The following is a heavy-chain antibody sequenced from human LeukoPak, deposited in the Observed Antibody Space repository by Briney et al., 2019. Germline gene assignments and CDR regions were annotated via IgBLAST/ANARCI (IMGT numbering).Heavy chain of an antibody. CDR3: AKEAYSSGYYYGMDV. V-gene: IGHV3-30-3*01. Sequence: QPGGSLRLSCAASGFTFSTYAMNWVRQAPGKGLEWVAVISYDGSNKYYADSVKGRFTISRDNSKNALYLQMNSLRAEDTAVYHCAKEAYSSGYYYGMDVWGQGTTVTVSS. D-gene: IGHD6-19*01. CDR1: GFTFSTYA. J-gene: IGHJ6*02. CDR2: ISYDGSNK.